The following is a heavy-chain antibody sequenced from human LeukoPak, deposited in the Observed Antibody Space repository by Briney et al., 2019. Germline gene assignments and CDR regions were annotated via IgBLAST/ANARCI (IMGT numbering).Heavy chain of an antibody. J-gene: IGHJ4*02. CDR1: GFTFSSYG. CDR3: ARRREHGSGSDWL. D-gene: IGHD3-10*01. CDR2: IWYDGSNK. Sequence: PGRSLRLSCAASGFTFSSYGMHWVRQAPGKGLEWVAVIWYDGSNKYYADSVKGRFTISRDNSKNTLYLQMNSLRAEDTAVYYCARRREHGSGSDWLWGQGTVVTVSS. V-gene: IGHV3-33*01.